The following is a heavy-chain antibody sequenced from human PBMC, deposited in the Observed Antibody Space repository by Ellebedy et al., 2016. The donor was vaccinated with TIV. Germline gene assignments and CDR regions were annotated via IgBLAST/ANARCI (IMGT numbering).Heavy chain of an antibody. Sequence: AASVKVSCKASGYSFINYAMNWVRQAPGQGLEWMGWINTNTGNPTYAQGFTGRFVFSLDTSVSTASLHISSLKAEDTAIYYCARAAAAGFFWYFDLWGRGTRVTVSS. V-gene: IGHV7-4-1*02. CDR2: INTNTGNP. CDR3: ARAAAAGFFWYFDL. J-gene: IGHJ2*01. CDR1: GYSFINYA. D-gene: IGHD6-13*01.